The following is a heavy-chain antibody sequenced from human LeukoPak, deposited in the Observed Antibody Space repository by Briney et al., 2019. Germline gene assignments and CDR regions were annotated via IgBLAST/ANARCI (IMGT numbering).Heavy chain of an antibody. V-gene: IGHV3-30*04. CDR3: ARGLAHYYDSSAYFLDY. J-gene: IGHJ4*02. Sequence: PGGSLRLSCAASGFTFSSYAMHWVRQAPGKGLEWVAVISYDGSNKYYADSVKGRFTISRDNSKNTLYLQMNSLRAEDTAVYYCARGLAHYYDSSAYFLDYWGQGTLVTVSS. D-gene: IGHD3-22*01. CDR2: ISYDGSNK. CDR1: GFTFSSYA.